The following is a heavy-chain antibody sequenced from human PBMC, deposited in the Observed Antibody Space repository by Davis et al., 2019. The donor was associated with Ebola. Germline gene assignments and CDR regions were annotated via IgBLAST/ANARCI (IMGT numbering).Heavy chain of an antibody. CDR3: ARGMVAAENCYYYYYAMDV. V-gene: IGHV3-66*01. Sequence: PGGSLRLSCVDSGFTVSGNYMTWVRQAPGKGLEWVSVLYGTGTTNYADSVKGRFTISRDNSKNTLYLQMNSLRAEDTAVYYCARGMVAAENCYYYYYAMDVWGQGATVTVSS. D-gene: IGHD2-15*01. CDR1: GFTVSGNY. J-gene: IGHJ6*02. CDR2: LYGTGTT.